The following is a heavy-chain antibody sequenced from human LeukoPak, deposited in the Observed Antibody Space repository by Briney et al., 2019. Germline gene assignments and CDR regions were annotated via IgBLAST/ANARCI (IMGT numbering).Heavy chain of an antibody. CDR2: ISSGSSTI. V-gene: IGHV3-48*01. CDR1: GFTFSSYS. Sequence: GGTLRLSCAASGFTFSSYSMNWVRQAPGKGLEWISYISSGSSTIYYADSVKGRFTISRDNAKNSLYLQMNSLRADDTAVYYCARSTLYVYFDILTGDAFDIWGQGTMVTISS. D-gene: IGHD3-9*01. CDR3: ARSTLYVYFDILTGDAFDI. J-gene: IGHJ3*02.